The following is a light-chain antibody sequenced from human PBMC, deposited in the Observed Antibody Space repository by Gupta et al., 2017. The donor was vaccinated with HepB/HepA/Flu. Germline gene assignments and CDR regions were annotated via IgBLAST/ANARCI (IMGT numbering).Light chain of an antibody. CDR1: SEYSTYA. J-gene: IGLJ3*02. CDR2: VKSDSYH. V-gene: IGLV4-69*01. Sequence: QLVLTQSLTASAPLRGSVKITCPLRSEYSTYAIAWHQQQRKKGPRYLMTVKSDSYHNKGDEIPDRFSGSSSGAERYLTSASLQSEDEGYYYCQARSTGFQVFGGGTKLTVL. CDR3: QARSTGFQV.